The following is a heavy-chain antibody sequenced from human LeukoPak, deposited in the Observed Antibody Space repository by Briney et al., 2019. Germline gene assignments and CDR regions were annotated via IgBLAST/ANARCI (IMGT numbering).Heavy chain of an antibody. CDR3: ASSHYSGYDYWFAP. J-gene: IGHJ5*02. D-gene: IGHD5-12*01. CDR1: GYTFGGYY. V-gene: IGHV1-2*06. Sequence: GASVKVSCKASGYTFGGYYMHWVRQAPGQGLEWMGRINANSGGTNYAQNFQGRVTMTRDTSISTAYMELSRLTSDDTAIYYCASSHYSGYDYWFAPWGQGMQVTVSS. CDR2: INANSGGT.